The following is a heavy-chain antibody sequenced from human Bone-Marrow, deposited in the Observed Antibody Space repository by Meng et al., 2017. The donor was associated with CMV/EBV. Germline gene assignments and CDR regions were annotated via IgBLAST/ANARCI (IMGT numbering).Heavy chain of an antibody. J-gene: IGHJ4*02. Sequence: GGSLRLSCKGFGYSFTSHCIGWVRQMPGKGLEWMGIIDPGDSVARYSPSFQGQVTISVDKSIATAYLQWRSLKASDTAMYYCARAFDYIWGSYRNDFDYWGQGTRVTVSS. CDR3: ARAFDYIWGSYRNDFDY. CDR1: GYSFTSHC. D-gene: IGHD3-16*02. CDR2: IDPGDSVA. V-gene: IGHV5-51*01.